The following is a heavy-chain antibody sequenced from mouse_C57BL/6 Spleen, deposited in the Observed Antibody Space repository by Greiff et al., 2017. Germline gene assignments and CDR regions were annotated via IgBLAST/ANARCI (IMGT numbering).Heavy chain of an antibody. CDR3: AREGDSNYRAMDY. CDR1: GYTFTSYW. CDR2: IDPSDSYT. J-gene: IGHJ4*01. Sequence: QVQLQQPGAELVMPGASVKLSCKASGYTFTSYWMHWVKQRPGQGLEWIGEIDPSDSYTNYNQKFKGKSTLTVDKSSSTAYMQLSSLTSEDSAVYYCAREGDSNYRAMDYWGQGTSVTVSS. D-gene: IGHD2-5*01. V-gene: IGHV1-69*01.